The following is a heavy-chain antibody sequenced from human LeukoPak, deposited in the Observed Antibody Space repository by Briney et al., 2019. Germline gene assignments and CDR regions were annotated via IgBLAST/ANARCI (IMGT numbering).Heavy chain of an antibody. J-gene: IGHJ4*02. CDR2: IYYTGT. CDR1: GGSVTDYY. D-gene: IGHD4-17*01. V-gene: IGHV4-59*02. Sequence: SETLSLTCTVSGGSVTDYYWSWIRQSPGKGLEWIGYIYYTGTSYNPSLKSRVTISADTSKNQFSLKLSSVTAADTAVYYCARSPDYGDYFDYWGQGTLVTVSS. CDR3: ARSPDYGDYFDY.